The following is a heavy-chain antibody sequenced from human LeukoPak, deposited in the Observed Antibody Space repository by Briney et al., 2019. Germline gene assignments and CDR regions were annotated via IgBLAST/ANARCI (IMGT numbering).Heavy chain of an antibody. J-gene: IGHJ4*02. CDR3: GKKNLDPRGYVDY. CDR2: ISYDGSNI. Sequence: GGSLRLSCAASGFTSSSYGMHWVRQAPGKGLEWVAVISYDGSNIYYVDSVKGRFTISRDNAKNLLYLQMNSLRAEDTAVYYCGKKNLDPRGYVDYGGQGTLVTVS. V-gene: IGHV3-30*18. D-gene: IGHD3-22*01. CDR1: GFTSSSYG.